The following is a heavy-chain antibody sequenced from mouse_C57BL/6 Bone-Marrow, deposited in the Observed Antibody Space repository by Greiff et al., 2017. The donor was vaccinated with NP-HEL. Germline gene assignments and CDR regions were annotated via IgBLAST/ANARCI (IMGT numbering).Heavy chain of an antibody. V-gene: IGHV3-6*01. Sequence: VQLQESGPGLVKPSQSLSLTCSVTGYSITSGYYWNWIRQFPGNKLEWMGYISYDGSNNYNPSLKNRISITRDTSKNQFFLKLNSVTTEDTATYYCARWHYGSSHYAMDYWGQGTSVTVSS. CDR3: ARWHYGSSHYAMDY. J-gene: IGHJ4*01. CDR2: ISYDGSN. CDR1: GYSITSGYY. D-gene: IGHD1-1*01.